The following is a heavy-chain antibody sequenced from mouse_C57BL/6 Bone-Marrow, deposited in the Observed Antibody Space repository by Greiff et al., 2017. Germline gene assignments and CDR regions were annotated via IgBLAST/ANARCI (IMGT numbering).Heavy chain of an antibody. CDR2: IWRGGST. CDR3: AKKSSYYYGSSYAMDY. J-gene: IGHJ4*01. V-gene: IGHV2-5*01. Sequence: VMLVESGPGLVQPSQSLSITCTVSGFSLTSYGVHWVRQSPGKGLEWLGVIWRGGSTDYNAAFMSRLRITKDNSKSQVFIKMNSLQADDTAIYYCAKKSSYYYGSSYAMDYWGQGTSVTVSS. D-gene: IGHD1-1*01. CDR1: GFSLTSYG.